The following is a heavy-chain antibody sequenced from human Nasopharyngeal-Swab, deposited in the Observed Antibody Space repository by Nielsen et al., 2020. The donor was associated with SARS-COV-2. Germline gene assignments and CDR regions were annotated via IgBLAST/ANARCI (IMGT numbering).Heavy chain of an antibody. Sequence: SRAASGVTFSSFGMHWVRQAPGKGLEWVAFIAHDASNEYYGDSVKGRFSISRDSSKNTLYLQMDSLRGEDTAVYYCARDAPAHYGAFYWGRGTLVTVSS. CDR3: ARDAPAHYGAFY. CDR1: GVTFSSFG. CDR2: IAHDASNE. J-gene: IGHJ4*02. D-gene: IGHD4-17*01. V-gene: IGHV3-30*03.